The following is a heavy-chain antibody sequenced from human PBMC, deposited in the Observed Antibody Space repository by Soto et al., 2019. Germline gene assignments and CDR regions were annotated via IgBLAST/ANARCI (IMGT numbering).Heavy chain of an antibody. CDR1: GYTFTSYG. CDR3: ARGSGIAAAGTTNWFDP. Sequence: ASVKVSCKASGYTFTSYGISWVRQAPGQGLEWMGWISAYNGNTNYAQKLQGRVTMTTDTSTSTAYMELRSLRSDDTAVYYCARGSGIAAAGTTNWFDPWGQGXLVTVSS. D-gene: IGHD6-13*01. CDR2: ISAYNGNT. J-gene: IGHJ5*02. V-gene: IGHV1-18*01.